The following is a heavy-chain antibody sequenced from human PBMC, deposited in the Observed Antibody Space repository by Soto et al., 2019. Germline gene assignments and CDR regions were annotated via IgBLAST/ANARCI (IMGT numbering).Heavy chain of an antibody. J-gene: IGHJ6*02. CDR3: TTFPFRFFSAV. V-gene: IGHV3-15*07. CDR1: DFTFSTAY. Sequence: PGGSLRLSCAASDFTFSTAYMNSVRQAPGKGLEWVGRIIRKSDGGTTDYAAPVKGRFTISRDDSKKTLYLQMNSLKTEDTAVYYCTTFPFRFFSAVWGQGTTVTVSS. D-gene: IGHD3-3*01. CDR2: IIRKSDGGTT.